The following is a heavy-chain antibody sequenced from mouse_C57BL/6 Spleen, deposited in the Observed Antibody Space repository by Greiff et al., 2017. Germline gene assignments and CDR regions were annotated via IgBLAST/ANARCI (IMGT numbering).Heavy chain of an antibody. V-gene: IGHV1-55*01. CDR3: ARCYGSSYVWFAD. Sequence: QVQLQQPGAELVKPGASVKMSCKASGYTFTSYWITWVKQRPGQGLEWIGDIYPGSGSTNYNEKFKGKATLTVDTSSSTAYMQLSSLTSEDSAVYYCARCYGSSYVWFADWGQGTLVTVSA. J-gene: IGHJ3*01. D-gene: IGHD1-1*01. CDR2: IYPGSGST. CDR1: GYTFTSYW.